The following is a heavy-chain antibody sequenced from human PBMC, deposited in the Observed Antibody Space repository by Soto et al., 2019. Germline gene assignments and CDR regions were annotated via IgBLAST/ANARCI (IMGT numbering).Heavy chain of an antibody. D-gene: IGHD5-12*01. Sequence: EVQLVESGGGLVQPGGSLTLSCAASGFTFSGYWLSWVRQAPGKGLEWVANIKRDGSEIYYMDSVMGRFTISRDNAKSSLYLQMNSLRVEDTAVYYCARIPGDSGYQDYWGQGTLVTVSS. CDR2: IKRDGSEI. CDR3: ARIPGDSGYQDY. CDR1: GFTFSGYW. J-gene: IGHJ4*02. V-gene: IGHV3-7*01.